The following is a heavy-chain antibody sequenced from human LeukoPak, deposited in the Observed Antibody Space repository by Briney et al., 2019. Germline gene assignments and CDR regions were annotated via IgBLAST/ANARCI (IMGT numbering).Heavy chain of an antibody. CDR1: GFTFDDYG. CDR2: INWNGGST. D-gene: IGHD5-18*01. J-gene: IGHJ4*02. Sequence: PGGSLRLSCAASGFTFDDYGMTWVRQAPGKGLEWVSDINWNGGSTGYADSVKGRFTISRDNAKNSLHLQMNSLTAEDTALYYCVRRRMVRMDTADYQDFDNWGQGTLVTVSS. CDR3: VRRRMVRMDTADYQDFDN. V-gene: IGHV3-20*04.